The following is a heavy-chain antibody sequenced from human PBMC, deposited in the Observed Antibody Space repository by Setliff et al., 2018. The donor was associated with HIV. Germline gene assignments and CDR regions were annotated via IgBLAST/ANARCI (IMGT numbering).Heavy chain of an antibody. CDR1: GYTFTSYA. CDR2: INAGNGNT. D-gene: IGHD6-6*01. J-gene: IGHJ6*02. V-gene: IGHV1-3*01. Sequence: ASVKVSCKASGYTFTSYAMHWVRQAPGQRLEWMGWINAGNGNTKYSQRFQGRVTITRDTSASTAYMELSSLRSEDTAVYYCTRAESIAARPQYYYGMDVWGQGTTVTVSS. CDR3: TRAESIAARPQYYYGMDV.